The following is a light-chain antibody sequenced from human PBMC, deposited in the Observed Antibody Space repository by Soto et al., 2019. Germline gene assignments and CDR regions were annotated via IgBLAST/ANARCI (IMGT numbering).Light chain of an antibody. V-gene: IGLV2-14*01. CDR3: SSYSSSGTLYV. CDR1: SRDVGAYNY. Sequence: QSPLTQPASVSGSPGQSITSSCTGTSRDVGAYNYVSWYQQHPGKAPKLMIYDVSNRPSGVSNRFSGSKSGNTASLTISGLQAEDEAEYYCSSYSSSGTLYVFGTGTKVTVL. J-gene: IGLJ1*01. CDR2: DVS.